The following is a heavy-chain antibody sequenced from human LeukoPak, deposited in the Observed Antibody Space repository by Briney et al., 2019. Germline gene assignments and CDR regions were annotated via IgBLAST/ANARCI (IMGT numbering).Heavy chain of an antibody. CDR1: GFIFSDYY. V-gene: IGHV3-11*01. CDR3: AKSPSSYDYVWGSYRPYNWFDP. CDR2: ISNPSSTI. D-gene: IGHD3-16*02. Sequence: PGGSLRLSCDASGFIFSDYYMSWIRQAPGKGLEWISSISNPSSTIYYADSVKGRFTISRDNAKNSLYLQMNSLRAEDTAVYYCAKSPSSYDYVWGSYRPYNWFDPWGQGTLVTVSS. J-gene: IGHJ5*02.